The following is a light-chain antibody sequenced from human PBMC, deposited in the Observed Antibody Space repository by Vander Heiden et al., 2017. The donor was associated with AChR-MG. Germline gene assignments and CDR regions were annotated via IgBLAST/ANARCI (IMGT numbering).Light chain of an antibody. J-gene: IGLJ2*01. V-gene: IGLV1-40*01. CDR1: SPNLGAGYD. CDR2: NNF. Sequence: QSVLTQPPSVSGAPGPRVTISCTGSSPNLGAGYDVHWFQQLPKTAPKLVIANNFDRPSGVPDRFSGSKSGTSASLTITGLQAEDEADYYCQSYDSSLNVVFGGGTKVTVL. CDR3: QSYDSSLNVV.